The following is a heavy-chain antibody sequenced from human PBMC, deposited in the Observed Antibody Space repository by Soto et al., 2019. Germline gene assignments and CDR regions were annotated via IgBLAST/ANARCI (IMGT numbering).Heavy chain of an antibody. CDR3: AREDSQYDYFDY. CDR1: GGSISSNY. D-gene: IGHD2-15*01. Sequence: PSETLSLTCIISGGSISSNYWSWLRQSPGRGLEWIGYVFHTGSTNYNPSLKSRVTISVYMSKNQFSLRLTSVTAADTAVYYCAREDSQYDYFDYWGQGTLVTVSS. CDR2: VFHTGST. J-gene: IGHJ4*02. V-gene: IGHV4-59*01.